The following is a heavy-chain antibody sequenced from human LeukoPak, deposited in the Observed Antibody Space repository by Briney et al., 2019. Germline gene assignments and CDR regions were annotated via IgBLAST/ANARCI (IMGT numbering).Heavy chain of an antibody. CDR3: ARSELSCSGGSCPTRYAFDI. CDR2: ISSSSSYT. J-gene: IGHJ3*02. CDR1: GFTFSSYE. Sequence: PGGSLRLSCAASGFTFSSYEMNWVRQAPGKGLEWVSSISSSSSYTYYADSVKGRFTISRDNAKNSLYLQMNSLRAEDTAVYYCARSELSCSGGSCPTRYAFDIWGQGTVVTASS. V-gene: IGHV3-21*01. D-gene: IGHD2-15*01.